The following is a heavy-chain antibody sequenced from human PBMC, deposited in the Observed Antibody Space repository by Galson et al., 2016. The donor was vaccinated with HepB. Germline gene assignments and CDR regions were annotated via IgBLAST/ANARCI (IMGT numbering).Heavy chain of an antibody. J-gene: IGHJ6*04. CDR3: AKAPDPSYSYYYGMDV. V-gene: IGHV3-23*01. CDR1: GFTFSSYT. CDR2: ISGSGDAT. D-gene: IGHD1-14*01. Sequence: SLRLSCAASGFTFSSYTMTWVRQAAGKGLEWVSAISGSGDATYYADSVKGRFTISRDSSKNTVYLEMNSLRAEDTAVYYCAKAPDPSYSYYYGMDVWGKGTTVTVSS.